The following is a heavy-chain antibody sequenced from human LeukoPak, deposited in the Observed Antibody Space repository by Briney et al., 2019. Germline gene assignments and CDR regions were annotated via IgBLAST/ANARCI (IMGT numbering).Heavy chain of an antibody. J-gene: IGHJ4*02. CDR1: GFTFSSYA. Sequence: TGGSLRLSCAASGFTFSSYAMSWVRQAPGKGLEWVSAISGSGGSTYYADSVKGRFTISRDNSKNTLYLQMNSLRAEDMAVYYCAKHDLWFGEATSTHFDYWGQGTLVTVSS. D-gene: IGHD3-10*01. CDR3: AKHDLWFGEATSTHFDY. V-gene: IGHV3-23*01. CDR2: ISGSGGST.